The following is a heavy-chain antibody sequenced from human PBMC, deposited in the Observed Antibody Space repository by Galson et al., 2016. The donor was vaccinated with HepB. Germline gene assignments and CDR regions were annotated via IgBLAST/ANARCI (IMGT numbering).Heavy chain of an antibody. D-gene: IGHD6-19*01. CDR2: ITGRSDSR. J-gene: IGHJ1*01. CDR3: ARDRLSSTVAGRGYFQH. V-gene: IGHV3-23*01. Sequence: SLRLSCAASGFTFSSYAMCWVRQAPGEGLEWVSAITGRSDSRYYADSLRGRFSISRDNSKNTLYLEMNNLRVEDTAVYYCARDRLSSTVAGRGYFQHWGLGTLVTVCS. CDR1: GFTFSSYA.